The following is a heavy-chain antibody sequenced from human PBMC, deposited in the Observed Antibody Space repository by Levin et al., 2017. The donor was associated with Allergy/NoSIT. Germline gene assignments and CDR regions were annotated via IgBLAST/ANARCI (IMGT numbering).Heavy chain of an antibody. CDR2: IVFDGNDQ. CDR1: GFQFSLYG. CDR3: AKRGYCSGNTCQSHDAIDV. Sequence: GALRLSCAASGFQFSLYGMHWVRQAPGKGLEWVALIVFDGNDQYYADSVKGRFTISRDNSKNTLYLQMSSLRENDTAIYYCAKRGYCSGNTCQSHDAIDVWGQGTLVIVSS. J-gene: IGHJ3*01. D-gene: IGHD2-15*01. V-gene: IGHV3-30*18.